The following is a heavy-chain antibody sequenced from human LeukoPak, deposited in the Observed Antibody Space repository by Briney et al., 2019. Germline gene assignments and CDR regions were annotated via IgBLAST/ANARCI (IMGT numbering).Heavy chain of an antibody. CDR1: GFTFDDYG. CDR2: INWNGGST. D-gene: IGHD3-10*01. V-gene: IGHV3-20*01. J-gene: IGHJ4*02. CDR3: ARAVRKVYGSGSYYKGYYFDY. Sequence: PGGSLRLSCAASGFTFDDYGMRWVRQAPGKGLEWVSGINWNGGSTGYADSVKGRFTISRDNAKNSLYLQMNSLRAEDTALYHCARAVRKVYGSGSYYKGYYFDYWGQGTLVTVSS.